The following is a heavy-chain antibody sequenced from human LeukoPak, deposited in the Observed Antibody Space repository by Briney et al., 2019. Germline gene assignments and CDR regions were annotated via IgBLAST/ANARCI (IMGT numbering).Heavy chain of an antibody. Sequence: GASVKVSCKASGYTFTSYDINWVRQATGQRLEWMGWMNPNSGNTGYAQKFQGRVTITRNTSISTAYMELSSLRSEDTAVYYCARQAEDFWSGYYSVSSRDYYYYYMDVWGKGTTVTVSS. CDR2: MNPNSGNT. D-gene: IGHD3-3*01. V-gene: IGHV1-8*03. J-gene: IGHJ6*03. CDR3: ARQAEDFWSGYYSVSSRDYYYYYMDV. CDR1: GYTFTSYD.